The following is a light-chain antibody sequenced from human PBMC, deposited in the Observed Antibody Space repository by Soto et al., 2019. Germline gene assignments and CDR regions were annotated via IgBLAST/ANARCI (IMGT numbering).Light chain of an antibody. CDR3: MQALQTPRA. Sequence: DIVMIQSPLSRPVTPGEPASISCRSSQSLLHSNGYNYLDWYLQKPGQSPQLLIYLGSNRASGVPDRFSGSGSGTDFTLKISRVEAEDVGVYYCMQALQTPRAFGQGTKLEIK. CDR1: QSLLHSNGYNY. J-gene: IGKJ2*01. V-gene: IGKV2-28*01. CDR2: LGS.